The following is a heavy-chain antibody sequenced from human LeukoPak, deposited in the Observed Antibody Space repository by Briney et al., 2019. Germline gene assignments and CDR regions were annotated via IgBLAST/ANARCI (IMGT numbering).Heavy chain of an antibody. CDR1: GFTFDDYA. CDR3: AKDAHLPYYDFWSGYYTGFDY. Sequence: GGSLRLSCAASGFTFDDYAMHWVRQAPGEGLEWVSGISWNSGSIGYADSVKGRFTISRDNAKNSLYLQMNSLRAEDTALYYCAKDAHLPYYDFWSGYYTGFDYWGQGTLVTVSS. D-gene: IGHD3-3*01. CDR2: ISWNSGSI. V-gene: IGHV3-9*01. J-gene: IGHJ4*02.